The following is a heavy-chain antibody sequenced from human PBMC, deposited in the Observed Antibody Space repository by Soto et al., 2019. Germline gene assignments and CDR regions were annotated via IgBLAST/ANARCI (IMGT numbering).Heavy chain of an antibody. CDR2: IRSKAYGGTT. CDR1: GFTFGDYA. CDR3: TRVFVRYPDYFDY. Sequence: PGGSLRLSCTASGFTFGDYAMSWVRQAPGKGLEWVGFIRSKAYGGTTEYAASVKGRFTISRDDSKSIAYLQMNSLKTEDTAVYYCTRVFVRYPDYFDYWGQGTLGTVS. V-gene: IGHV3-49*04. D-gene: IGHD1-1*01. J-gene: IGHJ4*02.